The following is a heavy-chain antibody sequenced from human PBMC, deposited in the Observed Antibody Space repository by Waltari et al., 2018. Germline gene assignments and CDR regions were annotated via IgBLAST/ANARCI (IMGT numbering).Heavy chain of an antibody. CDR3: ARRGRGNLAGIDY. D-gene: IGHD1-1*01. V-gene: IGHV4-39*01. J-gene: IGHJ4*02. CDR1: GGSISSSSYY. Sequence: LQESGPGLVKPSETLSLTCTVSGGSISSSSYYWGWIRQPPGKGLEWIGSIYYSGSTYYNPSLKSRVTISVDTSKNQFSLKLSSVTAADTAVYYCARRGRGNLAGIDYWGQGTLVTVSS. CDR2: IYYSGST.